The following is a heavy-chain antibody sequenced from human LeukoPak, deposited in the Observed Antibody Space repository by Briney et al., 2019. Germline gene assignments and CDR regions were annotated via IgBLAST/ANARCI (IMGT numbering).Heavy chain of an antibody. Sequence: PSETLSLTCTVSGGSISSGDYHWSWIRQPPGKGLEWIGYIYYSGSTYYNPSLKSRVTISVDTSKNQFSLKLSSVTAADTAVYYCARGYDSSGYYAESFDYWGQGTLVTVSS. D-gene: IGHD3-22*01. CDR2: IYYSGST. CDR1: GGSISSGDYH. V-gene: IGHV4-30-4*01. CDR3: ARGYDSSGYYAESFDY. J-gene: IGHJ4*02.